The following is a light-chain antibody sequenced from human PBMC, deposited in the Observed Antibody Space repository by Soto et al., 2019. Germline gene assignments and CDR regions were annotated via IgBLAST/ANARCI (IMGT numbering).Light chain of an antibody. V-gene: IGLV2-14*01. Sequence: QSALTQPASVSGSPGQSITISCTGTSSDVGGYNYVSWYQQHPGKAPKLMIYDVSNRHSGVSNRFSGSKSGNTAPLTISGLQAEDEADYYCSSYTSSSTPWVVFGGGTKVTVL. CDR2: DVS. CDR1: SSDVGGYNY. J-gene: IGLJ2*01. CDR3: SSYTSSSTPWVV.